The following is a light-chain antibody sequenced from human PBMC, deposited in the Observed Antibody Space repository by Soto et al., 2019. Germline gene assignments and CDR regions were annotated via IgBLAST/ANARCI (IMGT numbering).Light chain of an antibody. Sequence: IQMTQSPSSLSASVGDRVTITCRASQGIRNDLGWFQQKPGNAPKLLIYAASSLQSGVPSRFSGSGYGTDFTLTISSLQPEDFATYYCLQDYNYPPTFGLGTKVEIK. CDR3: LQDYNYPPT. CDR2: AAS. V-gene: IGKV1-6*01. J-gene: IGKJ1*01. CDR1: QGIRND.